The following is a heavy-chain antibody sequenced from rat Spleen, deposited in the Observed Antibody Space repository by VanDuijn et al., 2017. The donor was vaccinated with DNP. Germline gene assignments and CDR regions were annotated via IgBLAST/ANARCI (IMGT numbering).Heavy chain of an antibody. Sequence: EVQLVESGGGLAQPGRSMKLSCAASEFIFSNFDVAWVRQAPTKGLEWVASISSDGIITYYRDSVKGRFTISRDNAKSTLYLQMNSLRSEDTATYYCTRRNYGNFLNWFTYWGQGTLVTVSS. V-gene: IGHV5-25*01. CDR2: ISSDGIIT. J-gene: IGHJ3*01. D-gene: IGHD1-11*01. CDR1: EFIFSNFD. CDR3: TRRNYGNFLNWFTY.